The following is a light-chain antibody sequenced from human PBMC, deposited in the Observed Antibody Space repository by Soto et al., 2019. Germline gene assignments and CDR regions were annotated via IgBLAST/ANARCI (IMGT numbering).Light chain of an antibody. Sequence: QSALTQPPSVSGSPGQSVAISCTGTSNDVGNSNGVSWYHQPPGTAPKLMIYDVNNRPSGVLDRFSGPKSGNTASLTISGLQAEDEGDYYCSSHTSSSTYVFGTGTKVTVL. CDR2: DVN. CDR3: SSHTSSSTYV. V-gene: IGLV2-18*02. CDR1: SNDVGNSNG. J-gene: IGLJ1*01.